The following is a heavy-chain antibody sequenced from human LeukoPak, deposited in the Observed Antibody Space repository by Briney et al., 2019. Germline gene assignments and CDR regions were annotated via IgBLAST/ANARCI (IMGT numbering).Heavy chain of an antibody. D-gene: IGHD5-18*01. CDR3: AAYVDTAMVFDY. V-gene: IGHV4-4*07. Sequence: SETLSLTCTVSGGSISSYYWSWIRQPAGKGLEWIGRIYTSGSTNYNPSLKSRVTMSVDTSKNQFSLKLSSVTAADTAVYYCAAYVDTAMVFDYWGQRTLVTVSS. J-gene: IGHJ4*02. CDR1: GGSISSYY. CDR2: IYTSGST.